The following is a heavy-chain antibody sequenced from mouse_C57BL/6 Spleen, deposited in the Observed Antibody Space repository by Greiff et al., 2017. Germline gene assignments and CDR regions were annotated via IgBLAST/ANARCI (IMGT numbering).Heavy chain of an antibody. CDR1: GYAFTNYL. CDR2: INPGSGGT. J-gene: IGHJ4*01. D-gene: IGHD1-1*02. Sequence: QVQLKQSGAELVRPGTSVKVSCKASGYAFTNYLIEWVKQRPGQGLEWIGVINPGSGGTNYNEKFKGKATLTADKSSSTAYMQLSSLTSEDSAVYFGAREDYDYGAMDYWGQGTSVTVSS. V-gene: IGHV1-54*01. CDR3: AREDYDYGAMDY.